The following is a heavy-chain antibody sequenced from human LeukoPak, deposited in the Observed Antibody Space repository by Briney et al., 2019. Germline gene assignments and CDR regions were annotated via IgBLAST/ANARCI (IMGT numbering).Heavy chain of an antibody. CDR2: ISYDGSNK. Sequence: GGSLRLSCTASGFTFSSYGIHWVRQAPGKGLEWVAVISYDGSNKYYADSVKGRFTISRDNSKNTLYLQMNSLGAEDTAVYYCAKANSDYGEDYYYGMDVWGQGTTVTVSS. CDR1: GFTFSSYG. J-gene: IGHJ6*02. D-gene: IGHD4-17*01. V-gene: IGHV3-30*18. CDR3: AKANSDYGEDYYYGMDV.